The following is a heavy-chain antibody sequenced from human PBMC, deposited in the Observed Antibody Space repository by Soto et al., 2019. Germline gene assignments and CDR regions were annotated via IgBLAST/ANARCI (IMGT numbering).Heavy chain of an antibody. CDR3: ARDPYAYSSGWYYFDY. D-gene: IGHD6-19*01. Sequence: ASVKVSCKASGYTFTGYYMHWVRQAPGQGLEWMGWINPNSGGTNYAQKFQGWVTMTRDTSISTAYMELSRLRSDDTAVYYCARDPYAYSSGWYYFDYWGQGTLGTVSS. CDR2: INPNSGGT. CDR1: GYTFTGYY. V-gene: IGHV1-2*04. J-gene: IGHJ4*02.